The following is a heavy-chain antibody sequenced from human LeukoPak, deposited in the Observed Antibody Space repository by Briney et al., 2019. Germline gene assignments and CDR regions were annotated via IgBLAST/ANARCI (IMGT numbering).Heavy chain of an antibody. Sequence: GGSLRLSCAASGFTFSSYGMSWVRQAPGKGLEWVSAISGSGGSTYYADSVKGRFTISRDNSKNTLYLQMNSLRAEDTAVYYCAKAIFQLLPNCYYYYMDVWGKGTTVTISS. V-gene: IGHV3-23*01. J-gene: IGHJ6*03. CDR2: ISGSGGST. D-gene: IGHD2-2*01. CDR3: AKAIFQLLPNCYYYYMDV. CDR1: GFTFSSYG.